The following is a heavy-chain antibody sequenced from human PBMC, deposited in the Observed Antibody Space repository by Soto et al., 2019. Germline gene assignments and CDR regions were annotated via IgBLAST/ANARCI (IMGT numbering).Heavy chain of an antibody. J-gene: IGHJ6*02. Sequence: QVQLQQWGAGLLKPSETLSLTCGVSGASLSGVYWTWIRQTPGRGLERIGEINHSGSAYYNPALGDRVTISVDTSNKQFSLCLTSVTAADTGRYYCARAFTGIIDNTGWLKPYYYGLDVWAQGTAVIVSS. D-gene: IGHD6-19*01. CDR1: GASLSGVY. CDR2: INHSGSA. CDR3: ARAFTGIIDNTGWLKPYYYGLDV. V-gene: IGHV4-34*01.